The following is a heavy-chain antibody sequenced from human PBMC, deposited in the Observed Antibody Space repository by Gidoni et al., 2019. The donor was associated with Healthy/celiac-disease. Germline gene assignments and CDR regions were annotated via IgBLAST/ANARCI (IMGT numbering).Heavy chain of an antibody. CDR1: GFTFSSYV. D-gene: IGHD6-19*01. CDR3: AREAHSHEVAGNPPYYFDY. Sequence: QVQLVESGGGVVQPGRSLRLACAASGFTFSSYVMHCVRQAPGKGLEWVAVIWYDGSNKYYADSVKGRFTISRDNSKNTLYLQMNSLRAEDTAVYYCAREAHSHEVAGNPPYYFDYWGQGTLVTVSS. CDR2: IWYDGSNK. V-gene: IGHV3-33*01. J-gene: IGHJ4*02.